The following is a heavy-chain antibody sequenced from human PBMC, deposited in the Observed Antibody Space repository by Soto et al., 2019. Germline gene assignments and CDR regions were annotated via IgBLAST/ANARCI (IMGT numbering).Heavy chain of an antibody. J-gene: IGHJ4*02. D-gene: IGHD1-1*01. CDR2: VSAHNGNT. CDR3: ARGRYGDY. CDR1: GYAFTTYG. V-gene: IGHV1-18*01. Sequence: QVHLVQSGAEVKKPGASVKVSCKGSGYAFTTYGITWVRQAPGQGLEWMGWVSAHNGNTHYAQKLQGSVTVTRDTSTSTPYMELRSMRSDDPAVYYCARGRYGDYWGQGALVTVSS.